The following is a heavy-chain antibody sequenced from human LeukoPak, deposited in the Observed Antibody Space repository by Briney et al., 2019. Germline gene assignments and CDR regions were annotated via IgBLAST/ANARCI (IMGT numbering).Heavy chain of an antibody. CDR1: GYSISSGYH. CDR3: ARQTPPLYCSGGSCYSGVLDY. D-gene: IGHD2-15*01. CDR2: IYHSGPT. J-gene: IGHJ4*02. V-gene: IGHV4-38-2*01. Sequence: SETLSLTCGVSGYSISSGYHWGWIRQPPGKGLEWIGSIYHSGPTYYNPSLKSRVTISVDKSKNQFSLKLSSVTAADTAVYYCARQTPPLYCSGGSCYSGVLDYWGQGTLVTVSS.